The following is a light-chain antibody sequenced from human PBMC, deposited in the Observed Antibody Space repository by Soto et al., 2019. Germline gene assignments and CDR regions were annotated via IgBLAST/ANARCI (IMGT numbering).Light chain of an antibody. Sequence: DIQMTQSPSSLSASVGDRVTMTCRASQDIRNYVAWYQQKPGEVPKLLIYAASALQSGVPARFSGGGFGTDFTLPFSSLRPEDVATYYCQRYHSALLPFGPGTKVDLK. CDR3: QRYHSALLP. CDR2: AAS. CDR1: QDIRNY. J-gene: IGKJ3*01. V-gene: IGKV1-27*01.